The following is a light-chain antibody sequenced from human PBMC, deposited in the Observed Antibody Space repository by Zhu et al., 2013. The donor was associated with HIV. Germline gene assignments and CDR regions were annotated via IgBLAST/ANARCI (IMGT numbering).Light chain of an antibody. CDR2: NND. J-gene: IGLJ1*01. Sequence: QSVLTQPPSVSSAPGQKVTISCSGSSSNIGNNFVSWYQQLPGTAPKLLIYNNDNRPSGVPDRFSGSKSGTSASLAITGLQAEDEADYYCQSYDNTLRAYVFGSGTKVTVL. CDR1: SSNIGNNF. CDR3: QSYDNTLRAYV. V-gene: IGLV1-40*01.